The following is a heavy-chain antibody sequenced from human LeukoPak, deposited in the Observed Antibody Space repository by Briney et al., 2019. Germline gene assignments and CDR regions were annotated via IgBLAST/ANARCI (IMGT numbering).Heavy chain of an antibody. CDR3: TTGIKTADH. V-gene: IGHV3-49*04. J-gene: IGHJ4*02. CDR2: IRSKPDAGTT. D-gene: IGHD2-15*01. CDR1: GFTFGEYA. Sequence: GGSLRLSCTTSGFTFGEYAMSWGRQAPGKGLEWVGFIRSKPDAGTTEYAASVKGRFTISRDDSKSIAYLQMNSLKTEDTAVYYCTTGIKTADHWGQGTLVTVSS.